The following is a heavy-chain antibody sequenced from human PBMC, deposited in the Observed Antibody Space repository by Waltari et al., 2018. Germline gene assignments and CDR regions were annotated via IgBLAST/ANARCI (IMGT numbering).Heavy chain of an antibody. D-gene: IGHD1-26*01. CDR2: INPSGGST. Sequence: QVQLVQSGAEVKKPGASVKVSCKASGYPFTSYYMHWVRQAPGQGLEWMGIINPSGGSTSYAKKFQGRVTMTRDTSTSTVYMELSSLRSEDTAVYYCARDLEGWELPSGSGYWGQGTLVTVSS. CDR3: ARDLEGWELPSGSGY. CDR1: GYPFTSYY. J-gene: IGHJ4*02. V-gene: IGHV1-46*01.